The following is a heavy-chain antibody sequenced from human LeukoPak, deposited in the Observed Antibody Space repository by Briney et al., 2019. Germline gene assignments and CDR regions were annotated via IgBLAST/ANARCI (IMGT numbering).Heavy chain of an antibody. CDR3: ARDRGGGHLDV. J-gene: IGHJ6*04. V-gene: IGHV3-48*03. Sequence: GGSLRLSCAASGFTFISYEMSWARPPPGEGLEWVSYISSSGSTIYYADSVKGRFTISRDNAKNSLYLQINSLRAGDTAVYYCARDRGGGHLDVWGKGTTVTISS. CDR1: GFTFISYE. D-gene: IGHD2-15*01. CDR2: ISSSGSTI.